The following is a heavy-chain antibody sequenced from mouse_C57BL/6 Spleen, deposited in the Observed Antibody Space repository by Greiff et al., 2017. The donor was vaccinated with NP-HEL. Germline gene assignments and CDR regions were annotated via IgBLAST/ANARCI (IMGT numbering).Heavy chain of an antibody. Sequence: EVKLVESEGGLVQPGSSMKLSCTASGFTFSDYYMAWVRQVPEKGLEWVANINYDGSSTYYLDSLKSRFIISRDNAKNMLYLQMSSLKSEDTATYYCARDLPYAMDYWGQGTSVTVSS. V-gene: IGHV5-16*01. CDR1: GFTFSDYY. CDR3: ARDLPYAMDY. CDR2: INYDGSST. J-gene: IGHJ4*01.